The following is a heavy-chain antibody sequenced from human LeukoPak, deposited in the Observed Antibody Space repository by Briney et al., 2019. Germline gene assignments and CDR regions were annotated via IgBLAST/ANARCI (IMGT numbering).Heavy chain of an antibody. CDR1: GGSFSGYY. J-gene: IGHJ4*02. CDR3: ARDKKGASCYDY. Sequence: SETLSLTCAVYGGSFSGYYWSWIRQPPGKGLEWIGEINHSGSTNYNPSLKSRVTISVDTSKNQFSLKLSSVTAADTAVYYCARDKKGASCYDYWGQGTLVTVSS. V-gene: IGHV4-34*01. CDR2: INHSGST. D-gene: IGHD2-2*01.